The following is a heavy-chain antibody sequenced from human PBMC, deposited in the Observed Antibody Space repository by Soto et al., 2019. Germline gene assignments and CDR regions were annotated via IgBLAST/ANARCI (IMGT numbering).Heavy chain of an antibody. CDR2: LYYTGST. Sequence: PSETLSLTCNVSGGSSSDFYWSWIRQSPGKRLEWIGYLYYTGSTNYNPALKSRVTISLDTSKNQFSLKVRSVTAADTAVDYCARGGGYDFRSSQAPPIDVWGQGTTVNVSS. D-gene: IGHD3-3*01. CDR3: ARGGGYDFRSSQAPPIDV. V-gene: IGHV4-59*01. CDR1: GGSSSDFY. J-gene: IGHJ6*02.